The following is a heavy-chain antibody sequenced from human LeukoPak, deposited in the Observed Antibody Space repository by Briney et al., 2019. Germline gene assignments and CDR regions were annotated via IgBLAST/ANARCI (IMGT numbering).Heavy chain of an antibody. Sequence: VASVKVSCKASGYTFTSYDINWVRQATGQGLEWMGWMNPNSGNTGYAQKFQGRVTMTRNTSISTAYMELSSLRSEDTAVYYCARSIAAAGRRRDYYYYGMDVWGQGTTVTVSS. V-gene: IGHV1-8*01. CDR3: ARSIAAAGRRRDYYYYGMDV. D-gene: IGHD6-13*01. CDR1: GYTFTSYD. CDR2: MNPNSGNT. J-gene: IGHJ6*02.